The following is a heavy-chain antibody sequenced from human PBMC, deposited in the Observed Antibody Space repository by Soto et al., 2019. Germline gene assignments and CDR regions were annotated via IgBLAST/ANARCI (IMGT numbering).Heavy chain of an antibody. J-gene: IGHJ5*02. CDR3: AKTFGDSYGYFVNWLDP. CDR2: ISYDGNDE. V-gene: IGHV3-30*18. CDR1: EFTFSSYG. Sequence: PGGSLRLSCAASEFTFSSYGMHWVRQAPGKGLEWVAVISYDGNDEQYADSVKGRFTISRGNSKNTLYLEMNSLRAEDTAVYYCAKTFGDSYGYFVNWLDPWGQGALVTVSS. D-gene: IGHD3-22*01.